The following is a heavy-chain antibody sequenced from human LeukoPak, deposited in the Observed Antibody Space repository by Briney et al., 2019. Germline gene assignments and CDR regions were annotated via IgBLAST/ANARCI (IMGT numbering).Heavy chain of an antibody. CDR3: AKQGFGC. CDR1: GFTLSSYA. J-gene: IGHJ4*02. V-gene: IGHV3-23*01. CDR2: ISGGADNT. Sequence: GGSLRLSCTASGFTLSSYAMSWVRQAPGEGLEWVSTISGGADNTNYAEAVKGRFTISRDNSENTMYLQMNSLRAEDTAVYYCAKQGFGCWGQGTLVTVSS.